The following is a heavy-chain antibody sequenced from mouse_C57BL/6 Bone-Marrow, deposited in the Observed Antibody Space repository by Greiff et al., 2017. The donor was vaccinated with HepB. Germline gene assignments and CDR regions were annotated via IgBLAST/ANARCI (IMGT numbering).Heavy chain of an antibody. CDR1: GYTFTSYW. J-gene: IGHJ1*03. Sequence: QVQLQQPGAELVKPGASVKLSCKASGYTFTSYWMHWVKQRPGQGLEWIGMIHPNSGSTNYNEKFKSKATLTVDKSSSTAYMQLSSLTSEDSAVYYCAREGNYYGSPWYFDVWGTGTTVTVSS. CDR2: IHPNSGST. CDR3: AREGNYYGSPWYFDV. V-gene: IGHV1-64*01. D-gene: IGHD1-1*01.